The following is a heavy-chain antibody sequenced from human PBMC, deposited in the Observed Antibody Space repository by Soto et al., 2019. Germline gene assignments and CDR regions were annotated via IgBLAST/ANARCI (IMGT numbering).Heavy chain of an antibody. CDR1: GYSFSDMW. D-gene: IGHD3-16*01. CDR3: AAGGDASRHHAF. V-gene: IGHV5-10-1*01. CDR2: IDPGGSVT. Sequence: GESLRISCVASGYSFSDMWMHWVRQVPGKELEWMAKIDPGGSVTTYKPSFQGHVTMSADKAINTPYLQWSSLKAADTAMYYCAAGGDASRHHAF. J-gene: IGHJ3*01.